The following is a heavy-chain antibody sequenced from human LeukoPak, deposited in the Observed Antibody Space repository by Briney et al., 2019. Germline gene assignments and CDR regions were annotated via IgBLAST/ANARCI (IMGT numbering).Heavy chain of an antibody. CDR1: GFSFSNYG. CDR3: ASSLKTDAFDI. J-gene: IGHJ3*02. Sequence: GGSLRLSCAASGFSFSNYGMHWVRQAPGKGLEWVAVIWFDGSTVYYADSVKGRFTISRDNSKNTLYLQMNSLRAEDTAVYYCASSLKTDAFDIWGQGTMVTVSS. V-gene: IGHV3-33*01. CDR2: IWFDGSTV.